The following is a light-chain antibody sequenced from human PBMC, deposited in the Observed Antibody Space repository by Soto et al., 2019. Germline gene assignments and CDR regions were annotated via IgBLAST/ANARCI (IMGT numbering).Light chain of an antibody. CDR2: AAS. CDR3: QQYNSPLT. Sequence: IRMTQSPSSFSASTGDRVTITFRASQGISSYLAWYQQKPGKAPKLLIYAASTLQSGVPSRFSGSGSGTDFTLTIRSLQPEDFATYYCQQYNSPLTFGGGTKVDIK. CDR1: QGISSY. V-gene: IGKV1-8*01. J-gene: IGKJ4*01.